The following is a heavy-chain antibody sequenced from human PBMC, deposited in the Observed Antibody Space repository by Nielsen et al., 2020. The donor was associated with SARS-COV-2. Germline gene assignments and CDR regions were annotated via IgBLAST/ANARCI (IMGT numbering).Heavy chain of an antibody. CDR3: TTDTYGY. V-gene: IGHV3-49*02. D-gene: IGHD4-17*01. Sequence: WIRQPPGKGLEWVGFIRSKAYGGTTEYAASVKGRFTISRDDSKNTLYLQMNSLKTEDTAVYYCTTDTYGYWGQGTLVTVSS. J-gene: IGHJ4*02. CDR2: IRSKAYGGTT.